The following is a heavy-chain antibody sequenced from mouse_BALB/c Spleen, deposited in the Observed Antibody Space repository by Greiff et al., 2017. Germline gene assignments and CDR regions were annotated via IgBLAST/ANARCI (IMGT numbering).Heavy chain of an antibody. CDR1: GYTFTDYA. J-gene: IGHJ4*01. D-gene: IGHD1-1*01. Sequence: VQLQQSGPELVRPGVSVKISCKGSGYTFTDYAMHWVKQSHAKSLEWIGVISTYYGNTNCNQKFKGKATMTVDKSSSTAYMELARLTSEDSAIYYCARGALLRYNAMDYWGQGTSVTVSS. CDR2: ISTYYGNT. V-gene: IGHV1-67*01. CDR3: ARGALLRYNAMDY.